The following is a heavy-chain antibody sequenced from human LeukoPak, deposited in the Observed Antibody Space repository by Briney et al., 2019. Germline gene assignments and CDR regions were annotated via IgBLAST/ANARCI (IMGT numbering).Heavy chain of an antibody. D-gene: IGHD3-9*01. CDR2: ISYDGSNK. Sequence: GGSLRLSCAASGFTLSNFAMHWVRQAPGKGLEWVAVISYDGSNKYYADSVKGRFTISRDNSKNTLYLQMNSLRPEDTAVYYCASSRFDWLPYFEYWGQGTLVTVSS. CDR3: ASSRFDWLPYFEY. J-gene: IGHJ4*02. CDR1: GFTLSNFA. V-gene: IGHV3-30-3*01.